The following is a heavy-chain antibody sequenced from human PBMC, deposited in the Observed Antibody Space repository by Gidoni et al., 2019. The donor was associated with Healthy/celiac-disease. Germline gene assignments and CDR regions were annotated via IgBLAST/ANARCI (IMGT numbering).Heavy chain of an antibody. Sequence: QVQLQESGPGLVKPSETLSLTCTVSGGSVSSGSYYWSWIRQPPGKGLEWIGYIYYSGSTNYNPSLKSRFTISVDTSKNQFSLKLSSVAAADTAVYYCARDQPQVRAQGALRGVYYYYGMDVWGQGTTVTVSS. D-gene: IGHD3-10*01. V-gene: IGHV4-61*01. CDR3: ARDQPQVRAQGALRGVYYYYGMDV. CDR1: GGSVSSGSYY. CDR2: IYYSGST. J-gene: IGHJ6*02.